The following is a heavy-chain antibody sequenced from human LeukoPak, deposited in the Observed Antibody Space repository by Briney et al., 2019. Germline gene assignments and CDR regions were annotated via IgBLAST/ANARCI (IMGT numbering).Heavy chain of an antibody. D-gene: IGHD3-22*01. V-gene: IGHV4-61*02. CDR3: ARSFYYYDSSGYYFDAFDI. CDR1: GGSISSGSYY. J-gene: IGHJ3*02. CDR2: IYTSGST. Sequence: PSQTLTLTCTVSGGSISSGSYYWSWIRQPAGKGLEWIGRIYTSGSTNCNPSLKSRVTISVDTSKNQFSLKLSSVTAADTAVYYCARSFYYYDSSGYYFDAFDIWGQGTMVTVSS.